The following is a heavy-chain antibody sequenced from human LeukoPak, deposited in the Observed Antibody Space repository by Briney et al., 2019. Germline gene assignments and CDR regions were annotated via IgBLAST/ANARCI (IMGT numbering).Heavy chain of an antibody. D-gene: IGHD3-3*01. V-gene: IGHV4-39*07. CDR2: IYYSGST. CDR3: ARVGQDDFWSGYTHGGDYFDY. Sequence: PSETLSLTCTVSGGSISSSIYYWGWIRQPPGKGLEWIGSIYYSGSTYYNPSLKSRVTISVDTSKNQFSLKLSSVTAADTAVYYCARVGQDDFWSGYTHGGDYFDYWGQGTLVTVSS. CDR1: GGSISSSIYY. J-gene: IGHJ4*02.